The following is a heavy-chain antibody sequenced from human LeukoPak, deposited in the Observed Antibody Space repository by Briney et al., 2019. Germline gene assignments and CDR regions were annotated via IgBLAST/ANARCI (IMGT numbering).Heavy chain of an antibody. CDR3: ARASGRVDYGDWLYYFDY. CDR2: IYYSGST. CDR1: GGSISSYY. J-gene: IGHJ4*02. D-gene: IGHD4-17*01. Sequence: SETLSLTCTVSGGSISSYYWSWIRQPPGKGLEWIRYIYYSGSTDYNPSLKSRVTISVDTSKNQFSLKLSSVTAADTAVYYCARASGRVDYGDWLYYFDYWGQGTLVTVSS. V-gene: IGHV4-59*01.